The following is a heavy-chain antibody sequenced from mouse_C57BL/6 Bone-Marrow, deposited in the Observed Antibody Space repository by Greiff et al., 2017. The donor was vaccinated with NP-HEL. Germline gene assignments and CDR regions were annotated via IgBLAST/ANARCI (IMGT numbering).Heavy chain of an antibody. D-gene: IGHD1-1*01. CDR1: DSEVFPIAY. J-gene: IGHJ1*03. CDR3: ARGVYYGSSYWYFDV. Sequence: QVQLQQSGSELRSPGSSVKLSCKDFDSEVFPIAYMSWVRQKPGHGVEWIGGILPSIGRTIYGEKFEDKATLDADTLSNTAYLELNSLTSEDSAIYYCARGVYYGSSYWYFDVWGTGTTVTVSS. CDR2: ILPSIGRT. V-gene: IGHV15-2*01.